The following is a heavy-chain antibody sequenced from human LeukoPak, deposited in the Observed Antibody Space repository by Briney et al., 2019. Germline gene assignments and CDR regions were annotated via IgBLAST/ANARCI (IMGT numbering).Heavy chain of an antibody. CDR2: INAGNGNT. D-gene: IGHD3-10*01. CDR1: GFTFSSYA. CDR3: ARADYYGSGSYSYYYGMDV. Sequence: KPGRSLRLSCAASGFTFSSYAMHWVRQAPGQRLEWMGWINAGNGNTKYSQKFQGRVTITRDTSASTAYMELSSLRSEDTAVYYCARADYYGSGSYSYYYGMDVWGQGTTVTVSS. J-gene: IGHJ6*02. V-gene: IGHV1-3*01.